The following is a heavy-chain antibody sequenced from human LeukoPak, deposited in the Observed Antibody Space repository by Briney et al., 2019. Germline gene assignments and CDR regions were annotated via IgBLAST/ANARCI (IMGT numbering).Heavy chain of an antibody. V-gene: IGHV7-4-1*02. Sequence: ASVKVSCKASGYTFTTYAMNWVRQAPGQWLEWMGLINTNTGNPTYAQGFTGRFVFSLDTSVSTAYLLISSLKAEDTAVYCCARSKWLQLGYYYYGMDVWGQGTTVTVSS. J-gene: IGHJ6*02. CDR2: INTNTGNP. D-gene: IGHD5-24*01. CDR1: GYTFTTYA. CDR3: ARSKWLQLGYYYYGMDV.